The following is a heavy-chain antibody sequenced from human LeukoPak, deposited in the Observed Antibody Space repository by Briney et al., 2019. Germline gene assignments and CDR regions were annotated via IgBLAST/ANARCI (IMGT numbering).Heavy chain of an antibody. D-gene: IGHD3-3*01. J-gene: IGHJ4*02. CDR2: IKQDGSEK. CDR3: AKDSNYDFWSGYSYYFDY. CDR1: GFTFSSYW. Sequence: GGSLRLSCAASGFTFSSYWMSWVRQAPGKGLEWVANIKQDGSEKYYVDSVKGRFTISRDNAKNSLYLQMNSLRAEDTAVYYCAKDSNYDFWSGYSYYFDYWGQGTLVTVSS. V-gene: IGHV3-7*03.